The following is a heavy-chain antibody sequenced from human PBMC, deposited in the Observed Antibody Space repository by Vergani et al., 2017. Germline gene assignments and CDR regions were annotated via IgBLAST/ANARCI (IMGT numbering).Heavy chain of an antibody. CDR2: IYTSGST. D-gene: IGHD7-27*01. CDR1: GGSISSGSYY. Sequence: QVQLQESGPGLVKPSQTLSLTCTVSGGSISSGSYYWNWIRQPPDKGLEWIGRIYTSGSTNYNPSLRSRVTILVDTSKNQFSLRLSSVTAADTAVYYCATEEERWGGGYFDYWGQGTLVTVSS. V-gene: IGHV4-61*02. CDR3: ATEEERWGGGYFDY. J-gene: IGHJ4*01.